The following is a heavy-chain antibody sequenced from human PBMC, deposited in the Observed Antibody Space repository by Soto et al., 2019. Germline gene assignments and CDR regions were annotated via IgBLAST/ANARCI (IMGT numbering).Heavy chain of an antibody. Sequence: VQLVQSGAEVREPGASVKVSCKASGYSFTSLDINWVRQTAGQGLEWMGWIQPSTGRTGYAQKFQGRVTMSRDTSINTAYMELTTLTSDDTAFYYCARGVSAGVDYWGQGTLVTVSS. CDR3: ARGVSAGVDY. V-gene: IGHV1-8*01. CDR1: GYSFTSLD. J-gene: IGHJ4*02. D-gene: IGHD1-26*01. CDR2: IQPSTGRT.